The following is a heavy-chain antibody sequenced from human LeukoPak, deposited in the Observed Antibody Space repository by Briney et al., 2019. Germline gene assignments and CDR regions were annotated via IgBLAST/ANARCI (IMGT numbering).Heavy chain of an antibody. CDR1: GFTFSSYA. J-gene: IGHJ4*02. V-gene: IGHV3-23*01. D-gene: IGHD2-15*01. CDR3: AKYGAGIKYCSGGSCYSGYFDY. CDR2: ISGSGGST. Sequence: PGGSLRLSCAASGFTFSSYAMSWVRQAPGKGLEWVSAISGSGGSTYYADSVKGRFTISRDNSKNTLYLQMNSLRAEDTAVYYCAKYGAGIKYCSGGSCYSGYFDYWGQGTLVTVSS.